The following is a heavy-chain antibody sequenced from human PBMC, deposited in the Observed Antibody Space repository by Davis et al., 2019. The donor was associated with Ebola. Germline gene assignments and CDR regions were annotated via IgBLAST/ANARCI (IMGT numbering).Heavy chain of an antibody. D-gene: IGHD3-10*01. CDR1: GYTFTGYY. CDR2: INPNSGGT. CDR3: SSNMVQGVISPMDV. Sequence: ASVKVSCKASGYTFTGYYMHWVRQAPGQGLEWMGWINPNSGGTNYAQKFQGWVTMTRDTSISTAYMELSRLRSDDTAVYYCSSNMVQGVISPMDVWGQGTTVTVSS. V-gene: IGHV1-2*04. J-gene: IGHJ6*02.